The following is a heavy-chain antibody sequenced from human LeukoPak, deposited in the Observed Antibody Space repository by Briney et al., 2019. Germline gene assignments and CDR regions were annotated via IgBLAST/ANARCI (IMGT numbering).Heavy chain of an antibody. Sequence: GASVKVSCKASGYTFTGYYMHWVRQAPGQGLEWMGWINPNSGGTNYAQKFQGRVTMTRDTSISTAYMELSRLGSDDTAVYYCARDKVAHYDFWSGYYPGYFDYWGQGTLVTVSS. D-gene: IGHD3-3*01. CDR1: GYTFTGYY. V-gene: IGHV1-2*02. CDR2: INPNSGGT. J-gene: IGHJ4*02. CDR3: ARDKVAHYDFWSGYYPGYFDY.